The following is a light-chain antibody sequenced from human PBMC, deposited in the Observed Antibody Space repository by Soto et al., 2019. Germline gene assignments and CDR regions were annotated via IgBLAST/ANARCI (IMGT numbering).Light chain of an antibody. CDR3: QQYASSPLT. V-gene: IGKV3-20*01. CDR2: GAS. J-gene: IGKJ4*01. Sequence: ENVLTQSPGTLSLSSGERATLSCRASQSVRSNYLAWYQQKPGQAPRLLIYGASSTATGIPDRFGGSGSGTDFTLTISRLEPEDFAVYYCQQYASSPLTFGGGTKVEIK. CDR1: QSVRSNY.